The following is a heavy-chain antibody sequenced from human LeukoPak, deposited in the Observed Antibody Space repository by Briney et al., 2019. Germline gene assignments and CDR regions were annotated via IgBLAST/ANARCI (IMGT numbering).Heavy chain of an antibody. Sequence: GGSLRLSCAASGFTFSSYAMSWVRQAPGKGLEWVSAISGSGGSTYYADSVKGRFTISRDNSKNTLYLQMNSLRAEDTAVYYCARLNSSSWYPDAFDIWGQGTMVTVSS. CDR3: ARLNSSSWYPDAFDI. V-gene: IGHV3-23*01. CDR2: ISGSGGST. CDR1: GFTFSSYA. J-gene: IGHJ3*02. D-gene: IGHD6-13*01.